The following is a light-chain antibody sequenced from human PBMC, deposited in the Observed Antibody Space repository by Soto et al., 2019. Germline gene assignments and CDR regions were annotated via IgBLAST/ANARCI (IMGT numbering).Light chain of an antibody. Sequence: DLQMTQSPSTLSASVGDRVTITCRASQNLNNWLAWFQQKPGKAPTLLIYKASGLESGVPSRFSGSGSGTEFTLKISSLQPDDFSTYYCQQYNSYPWTFGQGTKVEIK. V-gene: IGKV1-5*03. CDR1: QNLNNW. CDR3: QQYNSYPWT. J-gene: IGKJ1*01. CDR2: KAS.